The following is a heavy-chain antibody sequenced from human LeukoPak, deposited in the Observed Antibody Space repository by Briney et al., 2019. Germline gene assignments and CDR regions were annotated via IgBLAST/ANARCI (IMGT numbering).Heavy chain of an antibody. J-gene: IGHJ4*02. CDR3: ARQGYSSGFYYFDY. V-gene: IGHV4-59*01. Sequence: SETLSLTXTVSGDSISSYYWSWIRQPPGKGLEWIGYIYYSGTTNYNPSLKSRVTISLDASQNQFSLKLSSVTAADTAVYYCARQGYSSGFYYFDYWGQGTLVTVSS. CDR2: IYYSGTT. CDR1: GDSISSYY. D-gene: IGHD6-19*01.